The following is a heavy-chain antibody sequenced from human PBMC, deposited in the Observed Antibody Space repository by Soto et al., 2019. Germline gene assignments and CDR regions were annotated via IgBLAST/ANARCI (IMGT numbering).Heavy chain of an antibody. D-gene: IGHD3-22*01. Sequence: PSETLSLTCTVSGGSISSGGYYWSWIRQFPGKGLEWIGYIHYSGNTYYNPSLKSRVTISVDTSNSQFSLKLGSVIAADTAVYYCARMADYFDSSGYYQERDYWGQGTLVTVSS. J-gene: IGHJ4*02. V-gene: IGHV4-31*03. CDR3: ARMADYFDSSGYYQERDY. CDR1: GGSISSGGYY. CDR2: IHYSGNT.